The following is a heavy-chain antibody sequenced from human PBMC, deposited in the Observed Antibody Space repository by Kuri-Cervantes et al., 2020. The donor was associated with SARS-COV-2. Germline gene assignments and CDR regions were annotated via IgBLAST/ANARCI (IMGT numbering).Heavy chain of an antibody. V-gene: IGHV3-43*01. J-gene: IGHJ6*02. D-gene: IGHD1-26*01. CDR1: GFTYDDYT. CDR3: AKGLGAIRGSYYYYGMDV. Sequence: GESLKISCVTSGFTYDDYTMHWVRQAPGKGLEWVSQISWDGSRTYYADSVKGRFTVSRDNSKSSLYLQMNSLRTEDTALYYCAKGLGAIRGSYYYYGMDVWGQGTTVTVSS. CDR2: ISWDGSRT.